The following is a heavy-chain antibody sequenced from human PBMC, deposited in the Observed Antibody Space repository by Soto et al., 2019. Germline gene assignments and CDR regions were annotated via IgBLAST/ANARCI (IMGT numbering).Heavy chain of an antibody. J-gene: IGHJ4*02. CDR1: GFTFSSYA. D-gene: IGHD3-9*01. Sequence: GGSLRLSCAASGFTFSSYAMSWVRQAPGKGLERVSAISGSGGNTFYADSVKGRFTISRDNSKNTLYLQMNSLRAEDTAVYYCAKDKGVRYFDWLSPGYFDYWGQGTLVTVSS. V-gene: IGHV3-23*01. CDR2: ISGSGGNT. CDR3: AKDKGVRYFDWLSPGYFDY.